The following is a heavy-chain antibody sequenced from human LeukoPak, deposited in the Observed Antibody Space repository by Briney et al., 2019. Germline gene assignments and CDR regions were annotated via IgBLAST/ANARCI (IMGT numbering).Heavy chain of an antibody. V-gene: IGHV4-38-2*02. CDR1: GYSISSGYY. D-gene: IGHD6-19*01. J-gene: IGHJ4*02. CDR2: IYHSGST. CDR3: ARRGTGDVSSGCFDY. Sequence: SETLSLTCTVSGYSISSGYYWGRIRQPPGKGLEWIGSIYHSGSTYYNPSLKSRVTISVDTSKNQFSLKLSSVTAADTAVYYCARRGTGDVSSGCFDYWGQGTLVTVSS.